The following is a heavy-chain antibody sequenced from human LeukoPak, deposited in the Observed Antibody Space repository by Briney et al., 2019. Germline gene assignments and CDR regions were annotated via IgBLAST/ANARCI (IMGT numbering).Heavy chain of an antibody. J-gene: IGHJ4*02. CDR2: INHSGSS. D-gene: IGHD6-19*01. CDR1: GGSFSGYY. Sequence: PSETLSLTCAVYGGSFSGYYWSWIRHPPGNGLGRIGEINHSGSSHYRPSLKSRVTISVDTSKNQISLKLSSVTAADTAVYYCARPVSGSSGWYYNYWGQGTLVTVSS. V-gene: IGHV4-34*01. CDR3: ARPVSGSSGWYYNY.